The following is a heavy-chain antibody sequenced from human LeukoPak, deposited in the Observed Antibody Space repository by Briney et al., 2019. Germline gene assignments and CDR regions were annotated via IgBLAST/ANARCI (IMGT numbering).Heavy chain of an antibody. CDR2: IYYSGST. V-gene: IGHV4-31*03. J-gene: IGHJ2*01. CDR3: ARGNVYGDYDWYFDL. Sequence: PSETLSLTCTVSGGSISSGGYYWSWIRQHPGKGLEWIGYIYYSGSTYYNPSLKSRVTISVDTSKNQFSLKLSSVTAADTAVYYCARGNVYGDYDWYFDLWGRGTLVTVSS. CDR1: GGSISSGGYY. D-gene: IGHD4-17*01.